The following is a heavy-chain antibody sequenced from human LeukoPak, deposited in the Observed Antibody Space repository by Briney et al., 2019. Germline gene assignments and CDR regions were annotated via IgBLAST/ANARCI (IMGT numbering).Heavy chain of an antibody. CDR3: ARPNYGHWGFDY. CDR2: FDPKDGET. Sequence: ASVKVSCKVSGYTLTELSMHWVRQAPGKGLEWMGGFDPKDGETIYAQKFQGRVTMTEDTSTDTAYMELSSLRSEDTAVYYCARPNYGHWGFDYWGQGTLVTVSS. V-gene: IGHV1-24*01. CDR1: GYTLTELS. J-gene: IGHJ4*02. D-gene: IGHD3-10*01.